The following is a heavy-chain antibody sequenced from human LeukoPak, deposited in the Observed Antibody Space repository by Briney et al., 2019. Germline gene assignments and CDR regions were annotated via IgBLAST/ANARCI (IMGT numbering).Heavy chain of an antibody. CDR1: GGSISSYY. CDR2: IDYSGST. D-gene: IGHD3-22*01. CDR3: ARGYYYDSSGYYYPSLYYYYYGMDV. J-gene: IGHJ6*02. V-gene: IGHV4-59*01. Sequence: TSETLSLTCTVSGGSISSYYWSWIRQPPGKGLEWIGYIDYSGSTNYTPSLKSRVTISVDTSKNQFSLKLSSVTAADTGVYYCARGYYYDSSGYYYPSLYYYYYGMDVWGQGTTVTVSS.